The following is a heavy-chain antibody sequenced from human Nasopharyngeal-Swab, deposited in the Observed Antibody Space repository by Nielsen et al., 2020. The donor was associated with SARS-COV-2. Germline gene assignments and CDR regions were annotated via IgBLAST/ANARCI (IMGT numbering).Heavy chain of an antibody. V-gene: IGHV3-30-3*01. CDR1: GGTFSSYA. CDR3: ARDCCQLPLYYFDY. J-gene: IGHJ4*02. Sequence: SCKASGGTFSSYAMHWVRQAPAKGLEWVAVISYDGSNKYYADSVKGRFTISRDNSKNTLYLQMNSLRAEDTAVYYCARDCCQLPLYYFDYWGQGTLVTVSS. CDR2: ISYDGSNK. D-gene: IGHD2-2*01.